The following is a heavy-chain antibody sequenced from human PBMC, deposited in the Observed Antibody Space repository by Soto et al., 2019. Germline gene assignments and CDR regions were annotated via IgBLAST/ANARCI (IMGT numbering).Heavy chain of an antibody. CDR3: ARDDWANEKRFES. D-gene: IGHD3-9*01. Sequence: SETLASTCPVSGGYVNSGSYYWPRTGQSPERELEWFGYVYYSVTTKYNPSLKSRATISVDTTNNQFSLRLGPMTPADTAVYYCARDDWANEKRFESWGQGTLVTVS. CDR1: GGYVNSGSYY. J-gene: IGHJ4*02. V-gene: IGHV4-61*01. CDR2: VYYSVTT.